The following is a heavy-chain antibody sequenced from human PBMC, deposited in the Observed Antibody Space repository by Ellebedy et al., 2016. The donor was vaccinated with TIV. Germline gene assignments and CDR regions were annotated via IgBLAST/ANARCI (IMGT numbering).Heavy chain of an antibody. CDR1: GYTFTGYY. Sequence: ASVKVSXXASGYTFTGYYMHWVRQAPGQGLEWMGWINPNSGGTNYAQKFQGWVTMTRDTSISTAYMELSRLRSDDTAVYYCARGGRRILTGSGAFDIWGQGTMVTVSS. D-gene: IGHD3-9*01. J-gene: IGHJ3*02. V-gene: IGHV1-2*04. CDR3: ARGGRRILTGSGAFDI. CDR2: INPNSGGT.